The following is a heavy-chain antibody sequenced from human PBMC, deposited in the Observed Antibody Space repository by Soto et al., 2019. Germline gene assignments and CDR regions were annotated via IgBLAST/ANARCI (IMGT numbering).Heavy chain of an antibody. CDR1: GYTFTSYA. V-gene: IGHV1-3*01. D-gene: IGHD1-26*01. J-gene: IGHJ3*02. CDR2: INAGNGNT. Sequence: ASVKVSCKASGYTFTSYAMHWVRQAPGQRLEWMGWINAGNGNTKYSQKFQGRVTITRDTSASTAYMELSSLRSEDTAVYYCARGIWDPLAFDIWGQGTMVTVSS. CDR3: ARGIWDPLAFDI.